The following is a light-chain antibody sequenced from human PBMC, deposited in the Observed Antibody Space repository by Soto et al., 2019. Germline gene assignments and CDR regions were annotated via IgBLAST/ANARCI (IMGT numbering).Light chain of an antibody. CDR3: QQYYSFPRT. Sequence: AIWMTQSPALLSASTGDRVTISCLMSQGISSYLAWYQQKPGKAPELLIYAASTLQSGVPSRFSGSGSGTDFTLTISCLQSEDFATYYCQQYYSFPRTFGQGPRLEIK. V-gene: IGKV1D-8*02. CDR1: QGISSY. J-gene: IGKJ5*01. CDR2: AAS.